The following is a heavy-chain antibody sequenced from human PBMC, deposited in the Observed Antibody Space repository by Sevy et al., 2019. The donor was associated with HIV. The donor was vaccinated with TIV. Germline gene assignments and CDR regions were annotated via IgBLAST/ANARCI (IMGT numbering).Heavy chain of an antibody. D-gene: IGHD6-19*01. CDR3: ASSPDRDCSGWINHYYYGMDV. CDR1: GFTVSSNY. Sequence: RGSLRLSCAASGFTVSSNYMSWVRQAPGKGLERVSVIYSGGSTYYADSVKGRFTISRDNSKNTLYLQMNSLRADDTAVYYCASSPDRDCSGWINHYYYGMDVWGQGTTVTVSS. J-gene: IGHJ6*02. V-gene: IGHV3-53*01. CDR2: IYSGGST.